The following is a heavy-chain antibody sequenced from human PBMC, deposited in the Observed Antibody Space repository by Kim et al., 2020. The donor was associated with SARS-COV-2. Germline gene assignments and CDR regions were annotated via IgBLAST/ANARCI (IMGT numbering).Heavy chain of an antibody. J-gene: IGHJ6*02. V-gene: IGHV4-59*08. CDR2: IYYSGST. CDR3: ARQISIFGLGFYGMDV. CDR1: GGSISSYY. Sequence: SETLSLTCTVSGGSISSYYWSWIRQPPGKGLEWIGYIYYSGSTNYNPSLKSRVTISVDPSKNQFSLKLSSLTAADTAVYYCARQISIFGLGFYGMDVWGQGTPVTVSS. D-gene: IGHD3-3*01.